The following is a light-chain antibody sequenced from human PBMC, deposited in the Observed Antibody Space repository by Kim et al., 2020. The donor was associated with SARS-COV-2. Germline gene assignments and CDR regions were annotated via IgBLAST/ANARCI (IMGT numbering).Light chain of an antibody. CDR1: QSSSSW. CDR2: KAS. Sequence: AAVGDRATVTCRASQSSSSWLAWYQQKPGKAPKLLIYKASSLESGVPSRFSGSGSGTEFTLTISSLQPDDFATYHCQQYNSAPWTFGQGTKVEIK. J-gene: IGKJ1*01. V-gene: IGKV1-5*03. CDR3: QQYNSAPWT.